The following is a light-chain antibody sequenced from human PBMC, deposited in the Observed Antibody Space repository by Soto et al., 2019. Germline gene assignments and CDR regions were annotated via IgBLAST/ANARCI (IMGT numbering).Light chain of an antibody. Sequence: EIVLTQSPATLSLSPGERATLSCRASQGVSSYLAWYQQKPGQAPRLLIYDASNRATGIPARFSGSGPGTDFTLTISSLGPEDFAVYYCQQRGTFGQGTRLEIK. CDR1: QGVSSY. CDR2: DAS. J-gene: IGKJ5*01. CDR3: QQRGT. V-gene: IGKV3D-11*01.